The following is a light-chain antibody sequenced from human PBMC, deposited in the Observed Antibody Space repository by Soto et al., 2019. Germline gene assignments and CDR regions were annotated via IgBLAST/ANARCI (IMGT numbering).Light chain of an antibody. V-gene: IGLV3-21*02. CDR2: DDS. CDR3: QVWDSSSDRYV. J-gene: IGLJ1*01. CDR1: NIGSKS. Sequence: SYELTQPPSVSVAPGQTARITCWGNNIGSKSVHWYQQKPGQAPVLVVYDDSDRPSGIPERFSGSNSGNTATLTISRVEAGDEADYYCQVWDSSSDRYVFGTGTKVTVL.